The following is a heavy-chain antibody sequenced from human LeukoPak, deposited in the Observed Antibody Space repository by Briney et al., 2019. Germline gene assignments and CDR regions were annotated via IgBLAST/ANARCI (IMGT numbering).Heavy chain of an antibody. CDR1: GFTFSSYA. Sequence: PGGSLRLSCAASGFTFSSYAMSWVRQAPGKGLEWVSAISGSGGSTYYADSVKGRFTISRDNSKNTLYLQMNSLRAEDTAVYYCARNYGDYNAEYFQHWGQGTLVTVSS. J-gene: IGHJ1*01. V-gene: IGHV3-23*01. CDR2: ISGSGGST. CDR3: ARNYGDYNAEYFQH. D-gene: IGHD4-17*01.